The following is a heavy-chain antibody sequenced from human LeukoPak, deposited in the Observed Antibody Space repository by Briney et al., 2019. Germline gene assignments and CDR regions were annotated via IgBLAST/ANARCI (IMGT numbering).Heavy chain of an antibody. CDR1: GGSISSYY. J-gene: IGHJ4*02. Sequence: SETLSLTCTVSGGSISSYYWSRIRQPPGKGLEWIGYIYYSGSTNYNPSLKSRVTISVDTSKNQFSLKLSSVTAADTAVYYCARSRKGIAVAGTFDYWGQGTLVTVSS. D-gene: IGHD6-19*01. CDR2: IYYSGST. V-gene: IGHV4-59*01. CDR3: ARSRKGIAVAGTFDY.